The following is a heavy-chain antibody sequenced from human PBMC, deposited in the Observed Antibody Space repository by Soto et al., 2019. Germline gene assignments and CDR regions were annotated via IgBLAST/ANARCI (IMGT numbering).Heavy chain of an antibody. CDR3: ARRSSGWYFDY. CDR2: ISGSGGST. CDR1: GFTFSSYA. J-gene: IGHJ4*02. D-gene: IGHD6-19*01. V-gene: IGHV3-23*01. Sequence: PVGSLRLSCAASGFTFSSYAMNWVRQAPGKGLEWVSVISGSGGSTYYADSVKGRFTISRDNSKNTLYLQMISLRAEDTAVYYCARRSSGWYFDYWGQGTLVTVSS.